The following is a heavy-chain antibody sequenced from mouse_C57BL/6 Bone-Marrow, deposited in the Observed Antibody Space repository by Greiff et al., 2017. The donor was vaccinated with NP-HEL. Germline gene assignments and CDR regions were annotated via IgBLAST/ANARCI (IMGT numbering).Heavy chain of an antibody. Sequence: VQLKQPGAELVKPGASVQLSCKASGYTFTSYWMHWVKQRPGQGLEWIGMIHPNSGSTNYNEKFKSKATLTVDKSSSTAYMQLSSLTSEDSAVYYCARDYGSSYKAWFAYWGQGTLVTVSA. D-gene: IGHD1-1*01. CDR1: GYTFTSYW. CDR2: IHPNSGST. CDR3: ARDYGSSYKAWFAY. V-gene: IGHV1-64*01. J-gene: IGHJ3*01.